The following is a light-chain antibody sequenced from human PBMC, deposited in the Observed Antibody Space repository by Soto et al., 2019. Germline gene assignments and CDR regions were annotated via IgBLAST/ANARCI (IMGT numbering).Light chain of an antibody. J-gene: IGKJ4*01. Sequence: EIVLTLSPATLSLSPGERATLSCRASQSISSQLAWYQQKPGQAPRLLIYDASNRATGIPARFRGSGSGTDFTLTIAGLEPEDFAVYYCQQRGNWPSLTFGGGTKVEIK. CDR2: DAS. CDR1: QSISSQ. CDR3: QQRGNWPSLT. V-gene: IGKV3-11*01.